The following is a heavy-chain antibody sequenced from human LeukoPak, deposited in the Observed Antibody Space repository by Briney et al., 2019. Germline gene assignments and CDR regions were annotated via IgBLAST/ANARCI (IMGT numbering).Heavy chain of an antibody. CDR2: IIPIFGTA. Sequence: SVKVSCKASGGTFSSYAISWVRQAPGQGLEWMGGIIPIFGTANYAQKFQGRVTITADESTSTAYMEVSSLRSEDTAVYYCARGGDYDSSGYYYVSAPSFDYWGQGTLVTVSS. V-gene: IGHV1-69*13. CDR3: ARGGDYDSSGYYYVSAPSFDY. CDR1: GGTFSSYA. J-gene: IGHJ4*02. D-gene: IGHD3-22*01.